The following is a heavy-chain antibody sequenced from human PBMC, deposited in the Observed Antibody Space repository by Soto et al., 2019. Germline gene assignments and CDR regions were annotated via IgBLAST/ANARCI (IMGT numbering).Heavy chain of an antibody. D-gene: IGHD5-12*01. Sequence: ASVKVSCKASGYTFTGYAMHWVRQAPGQSLEWKGWINAGNGNTKYSQRFQGRVTITRDTSASTAYMELSSLRSEDTAVYDCARAVAVPADFDDWGQGTLVTVSS. J-gene: IGHJ4*02. CDR2: INAGNGNT. V-gene: IGHV1-3*01. CDR1: GYTFTGYA. CDR3: ARAVAVPADFDD.